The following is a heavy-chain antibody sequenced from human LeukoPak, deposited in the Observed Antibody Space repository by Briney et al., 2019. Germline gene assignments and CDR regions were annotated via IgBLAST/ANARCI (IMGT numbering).Heavy chain of an antibody. V-gene: IGHV4-34*01. CDR3: AREHIAAAGIPGY. Sequence: KTSETLSLTRAVYGGSFSGYYWSWIREPPGKGLEWIGEINHSGSTNYNPSLKSRVTIPVDTSKNQFSLKLSSVTAADTAVYYCAREHIAAAGIPGYWGQGTLVTVSS. CDR1: GGSFSGYY. J-gene: IGHJ4*02. D-gene: IGHD6-13*01. CDR2: INHSGST.